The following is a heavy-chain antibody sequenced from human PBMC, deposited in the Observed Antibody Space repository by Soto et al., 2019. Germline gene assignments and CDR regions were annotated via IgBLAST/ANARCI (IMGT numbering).Heavy chain of an antibody. CDR3: ARGLTDDSSGYYFAY. Sequence: GGSLRLSCAASGFTFSSYAMHWVRQAPGKGLEWVAVISYDGSNKYYADSVKGRLTISRDNSKNTLYLQMNSLRAEDTAVYYCARGLTDDSSGYYFAYWGQGTLVTVSS. V-gene: IGHV3-30-3*01. CDR2: ISYDGSNK. CDR1: GFTFSSYA. J-gene: IGHJ4*02. D-gene: IGHD3-22*01.